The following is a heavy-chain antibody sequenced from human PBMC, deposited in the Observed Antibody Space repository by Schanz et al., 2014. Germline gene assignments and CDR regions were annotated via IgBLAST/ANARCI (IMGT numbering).Heavy chain of an antibody. Sequence: QVQLVQSAPEVKKPGASVKVSCKASGYTFTSYDINWVRQATGQGLEWMGWISVYHGHTNYAEKVHGRVTMTTDTSTSTAYMERRSLIADDTAVYYCARDRVSFVRGPLGDDWGQGTQVIVSS. CDR2: ISVYHGHT. V-gene: IGHV1-18*01. D-gene: IGHD3-10*01. CDR3: ARDRVSFVRGPLGDD. J-gene: IGHJ4*02. CDR1: GYTFTSYD.